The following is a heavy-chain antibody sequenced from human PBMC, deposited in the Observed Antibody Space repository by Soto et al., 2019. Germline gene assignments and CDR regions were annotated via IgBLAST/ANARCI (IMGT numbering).Heavy chain of an antibody. V-gene: IGHV3-23*01. CDR1: GFTFDDYT. D-gene: IGHD1-26*01. CDR2: ISDYGGTT. Sequence: GGSLRLSCAASGFTFDDYTMNWVRQAPGKGLEWVSSISDYGGTTYYADSVKGRFTISRDNSKNTLYLQMNSLRAEDTAIYYCAKRPRALLTFDYWGQGTLVTVSS. CDR3: AKRPRALLTFDY. J-gene: IGHJ4*02.